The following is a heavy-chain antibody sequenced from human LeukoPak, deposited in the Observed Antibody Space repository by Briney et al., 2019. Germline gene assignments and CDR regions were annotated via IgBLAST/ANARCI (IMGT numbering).Heavy chain of an antibody. V-gene: IGHV3-21*01. J-gene: IGHJ4*02. D-gene: IGHD1-26*01. CDR1: GFTVSAYT. CDR2: ISSSCNYI. CDR3: ASPQNTTFDY. Sequence: GGSLSLSCAASGFTVSAYTFNWVRQAPAKGLELVSSISSSCNYIYYADSVKGRFTISRDNAKSLLYLLMNSLGVDDTAVYYFASPQNTTFDYWGQGTLVTVSS.